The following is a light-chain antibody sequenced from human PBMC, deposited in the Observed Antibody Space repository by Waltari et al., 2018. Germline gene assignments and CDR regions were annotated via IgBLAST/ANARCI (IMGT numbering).Light chain of an antibody. CDR1: ENINSY. Sequence: DIQMTQSPSSLSASVGDRVTIACRASENINSYLNWYQQKPGKAPKLLIYVASNLQSGVPSRFSGSGSGTYFILTISNLQPEDFATYYCQQTYNTPEYTFGQGTKLQIK. CDR2: VAS. J-gene: IGKJ2*01. CDR3: QQTYNTPEYT. V-gene: IGKV1-39*01.